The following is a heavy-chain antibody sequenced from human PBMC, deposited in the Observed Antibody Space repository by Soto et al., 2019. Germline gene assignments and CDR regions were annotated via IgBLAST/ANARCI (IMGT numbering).Heavy chain of an antibody. J-gene: IGHJ6*02. V-gene: IGHV1-69*02. CDR3: ASSSVPGLDILTTNYYYYGMDV. CDR1: GGTFSSYT. Sequence: GASVKVSCKASGGTFSSYTISWVRQAPGQGLEWMGRIIPILGIANYAQKFQGRVTITADKSTSTAYMELSSLRSEDTAVYYCASSSVPGLDILTTNYYYYGMDVWSQGTTVTVSS. CDR2: IIPILGIA. D-gene: IGHD3-9*01.